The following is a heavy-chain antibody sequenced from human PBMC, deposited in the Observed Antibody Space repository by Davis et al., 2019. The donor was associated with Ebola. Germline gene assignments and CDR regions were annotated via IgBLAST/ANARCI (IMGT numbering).Heavy chain of an antibody. D-gene: IGHD6-19*01. CDR3: ARTPSMAGRKPYFDY. J-gene: IGHJ4*02. V-gene: IGHV5-51*01. Sequence: GGSLRLSCQGSGYSFTSYWIGWVRQMPGKGLEWMGIIYPGDSDTRYSPSFQGQVTISADKSISTAYLQWSSLKASDTAMYYCARTPSMAGRKPYFDYWGQGTLVTVSS. CDR2: IYPGDSDT. CDR1: GYSFTSYW.